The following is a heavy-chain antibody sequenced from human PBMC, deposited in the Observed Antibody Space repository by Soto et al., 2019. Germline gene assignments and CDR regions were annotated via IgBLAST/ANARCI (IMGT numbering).Heavy chain of an antibody. CDR1: GGSISSYY. Sequence: SETLSLTCTVSGGSISSYYWSWIRQPPGKGLEWIGYIYYSGSTNYNPSLKSRVTISVDTSKNQFSLKLSSVTAADTAVYYCARGSGYEPYYYYYYYMDVWGKGTTVTVSS. CDR2: IYYSGST. CDR3: ARGSGYEPYYYYYYYMDV. D-gene: IGHD5-12*01. J-gene: IGHJ6*03. V-gene: IGHV4-59*01.